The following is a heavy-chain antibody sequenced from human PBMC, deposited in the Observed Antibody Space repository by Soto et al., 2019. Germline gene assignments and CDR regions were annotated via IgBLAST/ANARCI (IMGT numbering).Heavy chain of an antibody. J-gene: IGHJ6*02. CDR2: ISAYNGNT. CDR1: GYTFTSYG. Sequence: VKVSCKASGYTFTSYGISWVRQAPGQGLEWMGWISAYNGNTNYAQKLQGRVTMTTDTSTSTAYMELSSLRSEDTAVYYCARGLYDILTGYRNYYYYGMDVRGQGTTVTVSS. V-gene: IGHV1-18*01. D-gene: IGHD3-9*01. CDR3: ARGLYDILTGYRNYYYYGMDV.